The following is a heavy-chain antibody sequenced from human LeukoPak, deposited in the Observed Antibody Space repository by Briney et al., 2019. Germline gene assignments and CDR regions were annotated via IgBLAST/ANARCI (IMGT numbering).Heavy chain of an antibody. Sequence: GSLRLSCVASGFTFSDHYMDWVRQAPGKGLEWVGRSRNKANGHTTEYAASVKGRFTVSRDESTNSLYLQMNNLKIEDTAVYYCVRGEVGYCSRTTCYGFDHWGQGSQVTVSS. J-gene: IGHJ4*02. CDR1: GFTFSDHY. CDR2: SRNKANGHTT. CDR3: VRGEVGYCSRTTCYGFDH. D-gene: IGHD2-2*01. V-gene: IGHV3-72*01.